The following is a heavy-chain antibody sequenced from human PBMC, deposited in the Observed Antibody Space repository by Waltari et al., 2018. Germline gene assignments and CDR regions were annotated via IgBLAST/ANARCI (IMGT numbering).Heavy chain of an antibody. CDR2: VHGSGRT. V-gene: IGHV4-4*02. D-gene: IGHD2-15*01. CDR3: ARDRGRGLYLDT. CDR1: GDSVSSAYL. J-gene: IGHJ5*02. Sequence: QLQLQESGPGLVKPSGTLSLSCAVSGDSVSSAYLWNWVRQSPQKGLEWIGQVHGSGRTNYNPSFASRVTVSRDTSKNLFSLKVTSATAADTAVYYCARDRGRGLYLDTWGPGTLVTVSP.